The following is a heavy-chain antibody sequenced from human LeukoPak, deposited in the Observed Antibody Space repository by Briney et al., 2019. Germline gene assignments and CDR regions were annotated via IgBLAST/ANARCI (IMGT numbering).Heavy chain of an antibody. V-gene: IGHV3-30*04. D-gene: IGHD6-13*01. CDR3: ARGQGYSSSWYPVYTDV. Sequence: GGSLRLSCAASGFTFSSYAMHWVRQAPGKGLEWVAVISYDGSNKYYADSVKGRFTISRDNSKNTLYLQMNSLRAEDTAVYYCARGQGYSSSWYPVYTDVWGKGTTVTVSS. CDR2: ISYDGSNK. CDR1: GFTFSSYA. J-gene: IGHJ6*03.